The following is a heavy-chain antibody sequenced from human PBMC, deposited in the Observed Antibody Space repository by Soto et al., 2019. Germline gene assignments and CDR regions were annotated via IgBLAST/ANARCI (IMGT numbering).Heavy chain of an antibody. CDR3: AKDVAKYYYDSSGYYPDY. CDR2: ISYDGSNK. CDR1: GFTFSSYG. J-gene: IGHJ4*02. D-gene: IGHD3-22*01. Sequence: GGSLRLSCAASGFTFSSYGMHWVRQAPGKGLEWVAVISYDGSNKYYADSVKGRFTISRDNSKNTLYLQMNSLRAEDTAVYYCAKDVAKYYYDSSGYYPDYWGQGTLVTVSS. V-gene: IGHV3-30*18.